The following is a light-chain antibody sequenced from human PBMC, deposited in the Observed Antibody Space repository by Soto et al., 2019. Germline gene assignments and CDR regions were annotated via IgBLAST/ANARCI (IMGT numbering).Light chain of an antibody. CDR2: LAS. J-gene: IGKJ1*01. CDR1: QSVTNNY. CDR3: QQYGSSPWT. Sequence: EIVLTQSPGTLSLSPGERATLSCRASQSVTNNYLAWYQQKAGQAPRLLIYLASNRAAGTPDRFSGSGSGADFTLTNNRLEPEDFAVYFCQQYGSSPWTFGQGTKVDIK. V-gene: IGKV3-20*01.